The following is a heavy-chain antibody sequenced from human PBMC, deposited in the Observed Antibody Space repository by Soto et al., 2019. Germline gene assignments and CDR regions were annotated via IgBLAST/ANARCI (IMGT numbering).Heavy chain of an antibody. D-gene: IGHD5-12*01. V-gene: IGHV1-69*12. J-gene: IGHJ2*01. CDR1: GGTFSSYT. CDR2: IIPIFGTV. Sequence: QVQLVQSGAEVKKPGSSVTVSCKASGGTFSSYTISWVRQAPGQGLEWMGGIIPIFGTVNYAQKFQGRVTITADESTGTAYMELSRLRSEDTAVYYCARGNQRWLQLWYCALWGRGTLVTVSS. CDR3: ARGNQRWLQLWYCAL.